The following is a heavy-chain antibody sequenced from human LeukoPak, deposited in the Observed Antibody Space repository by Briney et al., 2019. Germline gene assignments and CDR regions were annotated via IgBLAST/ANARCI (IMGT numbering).Heavy chain of an antibody. D-gene: IGHD6-19*01. CDR3: ARDVGSDAVADWFGP. Sequence: ASVKVSCKASGYTFTSYGISWVRQAPGQGLEWMGWISAYNGNTNYAQKLQGRVTMTTDTSTSTAYMELRSLRSDDTAVYYCARDVGSDAVADWFGPWGQGTLVTVSS. CDR2: ISAYNGNT. CDR1: GYTFTSYG. V-gene: IGHV1-18*04. J-gene: IGHJ5*02.